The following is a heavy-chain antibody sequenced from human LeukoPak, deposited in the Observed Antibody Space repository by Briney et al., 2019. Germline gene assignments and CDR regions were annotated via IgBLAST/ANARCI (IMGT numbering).Heavy chain of an antibody. J-gene: IGHJ4*02. CDR2: IYYSGST. Sequence: SETLSLTCTVSGGSMSSYYWSWIRQPPGKGLEWIGYIYYSGSTYYNPSLKSRVTISVDTSKNQFSLKLSSVTAADTAVYYCARTRLQQLGYFDYWGQGTLVTVSS. V-gene: IGHV4-59*08. CDR1: GGSMSSYY. CDR3: ARTRLQQLGYFDY. D-gene: IGHD6-13*01.